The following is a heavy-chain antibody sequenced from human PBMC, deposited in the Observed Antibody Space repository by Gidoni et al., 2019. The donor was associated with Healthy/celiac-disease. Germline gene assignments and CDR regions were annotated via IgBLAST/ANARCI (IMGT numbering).Heavy chain of an antibody. Sequence: QVQLVQSGSALKTPGAAVKVSCKASGYTFTSYAMNWVRQAPGQGLEWLGWINTNTGNPTYAQGFTGRFVFSLDTSVSTAYLQICSLKAEDTAVYYCARDKTAAGQIYYYYGMDVWGQGTTVTVSS. CDR1: GYTFTSYA. CDR2: INTNTGNP. J-gene: IGHJ6*02. D-gene: IGHD6-13*01. V-gene: IGHV7-4-1*01. CDR3: ARDKTAAGQIYYYYGMDV.